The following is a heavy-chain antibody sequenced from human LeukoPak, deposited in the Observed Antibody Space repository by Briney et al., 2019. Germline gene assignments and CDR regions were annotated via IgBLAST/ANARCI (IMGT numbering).Heavy chain of an antibody. CDR2: IYYSGST. CDR3: ARLGTDSRSWNNWFDP. D-gene: IGHD6-13*01. V-gene: IGHV4-59*08. CDR1: GGSISSYY. J-gene: IGHJ5*02. Sequence: PSETLSLTCTVSGGSISSYYWSWIRQPPGKGLEWIGYIYYSGSTNYNPSLKSRVTISVDTSKNQFSLKLSSVTAADTAVYYCARLGTDSRSWNNWFDPWGQGTLVTVSS.